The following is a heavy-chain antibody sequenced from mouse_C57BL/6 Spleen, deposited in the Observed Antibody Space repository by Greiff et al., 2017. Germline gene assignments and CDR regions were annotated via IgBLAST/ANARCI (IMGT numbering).Heavy chain of an antibody. CDR2: IYPGSGST. CDR1: GYTFTSYW. Sequence: QVQLQQPGAELVKPGASVKMSCKASGYTFTSYWITWVKQRPGQGLEWIGDIYPGSGSTNYNEKFKSKATLTADTSSSTAYMQLSSLTSEDSAVYYCARSGYYGSSYRDYAMDYWGQGTSVTVSS. V-gene: IGHV1-55*01. D-gene: IGHD1-1*01. CDR3: ARSGYYGSSYRDYAMDY. J-gene: IGHJ4*01.